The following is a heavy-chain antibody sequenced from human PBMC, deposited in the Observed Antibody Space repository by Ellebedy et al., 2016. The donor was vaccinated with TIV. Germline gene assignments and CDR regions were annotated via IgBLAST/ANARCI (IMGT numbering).Heavy chain of an antibody. J-gene: IGHJ5*02. CDR1: GGSFSGYY. CDR3: ARGPRTPTRNWFDP. Sequence: SETLSLXXAVYGGSFSGYYWSWIRQPPGKGLEWIGEINHSGSTNYNPSLKSRVTISVDTSKNQFSLKLSSVTAADTAVYYCARGPRTPTRNWFDPWGQGTLVTVSS. V-gene: IGHV4-34*01. CDR2: INHSGST.